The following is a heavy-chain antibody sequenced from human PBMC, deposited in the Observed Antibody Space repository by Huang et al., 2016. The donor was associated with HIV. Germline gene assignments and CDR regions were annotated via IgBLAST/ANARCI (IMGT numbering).Heavy chain of an antibody. V-gene: IGHV1-69*13. CDR3: ARGLLGSYGDYDVLY. D-gene: IGHD4-17*01. Sequence: QVQLVQSGAEVKTLGSSVKVSCKASGGTFSKYAISWVRQAPGQGLEWMGGIIPMFGTPNYARKFQGRVTITADDSTSTTYVEVSSLRSEDTALYYCARGLLGSYGDYDVLYWGQGTLVTVSS. CDR1: GGTFSKYA. J-gene: IGHJ4*02. CDR2: IIPMFGTP.